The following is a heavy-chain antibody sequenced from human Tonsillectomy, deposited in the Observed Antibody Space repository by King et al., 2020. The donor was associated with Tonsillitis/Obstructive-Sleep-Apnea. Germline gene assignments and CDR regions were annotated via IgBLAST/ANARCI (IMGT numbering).Heavy chain of an antibody. V-gene: IGHV4-34*01. CDR1: GGSFSGYF. J-gene: IGHJ4*02. Sequence: VQLQQWGAGLLRPSETLSLTCAVYGGSFSGYFWTWIRQPPGKGLEWVGEINHRGSAMYNPSLRSRVTISVDTSRSQFSLRQSAVTAADTAVYYCARFSANYYGPGLGGDYWGQGILVTVSS. D-gene: IGHD3-10*01. CDR3: ARFSANYYGPGLGGDY. CDR2: INHRGSA.